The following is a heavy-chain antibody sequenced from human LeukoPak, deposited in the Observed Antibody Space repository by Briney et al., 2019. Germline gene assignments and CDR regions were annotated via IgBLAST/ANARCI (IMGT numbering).Heavy chain of an antibody. CDR2: IYYSGST. Sequence: PSETLSLTCTVSGGSISSSSYYWGWIRQPPGKGLEWIGSIYYSGSTYYNPSLKSRVTISVDTSKNQFFLRLNSVTAADTAVYYCASGSHYGYSSGRLYYWGQGTLVSVSS. V-gene: IGHV4-39*01. CDR1: GGSISSSSYY. CDR3: ASGSHYGYSSGRLYY. J-gene: IGHJ4*02. D-gene: IGHD6-19*01.